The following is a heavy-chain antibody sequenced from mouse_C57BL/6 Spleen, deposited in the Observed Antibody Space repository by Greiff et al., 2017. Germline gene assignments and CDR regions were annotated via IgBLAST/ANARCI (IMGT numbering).Heavy chain of an antibody. CDR3: TRNYGSREGYFDV. CDR2: IRNKANNHAT. V-gene: IGHV6-6*01. Sequence: EVQLVESGGGLVQPGGSMKLSCAASGFTFSDAWMDWVRQSPEKGLEWVAEIRNKANNHATYYAESVKGRFTISRDDSKSSVYLQINSLRAEDTGIYYCTRNYGSREGYFDVWGTGTTVTVSS. CDR1: GFTFSDAW. D-gene: IGHD1-1*01. J-gene: IGHJ1*03.